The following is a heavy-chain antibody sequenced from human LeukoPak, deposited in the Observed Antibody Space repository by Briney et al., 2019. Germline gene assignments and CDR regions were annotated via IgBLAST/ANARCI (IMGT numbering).Heavy chain of an antibody. CDR2: INHSGST. Sequence: PSETLSLTCAVYGGSFSGYYWSWIRQPPGKGLEWIGEINHSGSTNYNPSLKSRVTISVDTSKNQFSLKLSSVTAADTAVYYCARQSSSWGYFDYWGQGTLVTVSS. CDR3: ARQSSSWGYFDY. D-gene: IGHD6-13*01. J-gene: IGHJ4*02. CDR1: GGSFSGYY. V-gene: IGHV4-34*01.